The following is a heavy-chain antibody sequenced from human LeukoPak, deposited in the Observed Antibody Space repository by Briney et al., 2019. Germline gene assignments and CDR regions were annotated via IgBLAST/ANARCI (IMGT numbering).Heavy chain of an antibody. CDR2: IKSKTENYAT. CDR1: GFTFSGSA. V-gene: IGHV3-73*01. CDR3: TRLKDPYDYGDYVFDY. D-gene: IGHD4-17*01. Sequence: GGSPRLSCVASGFTFSGSAIHWVRQAAGKGLEWVGRIKSKTENYATAYAASVKGRFAVSRDDLKNTAYLQMNSLKAEDTAVYYCTRLKDPYDYGDYVFDYWGQGTLVTVSS. J-gene: IGHJ4*02.